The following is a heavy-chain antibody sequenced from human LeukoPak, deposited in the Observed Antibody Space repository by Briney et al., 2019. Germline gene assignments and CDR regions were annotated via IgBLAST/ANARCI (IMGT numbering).Heavy chain of an antibody. CDR1: GYTFTSHY. CDR2: INPNAGST. J-gene: IGHJ4*02. D-gene: IGHD3-10*01. Sequence: ASVKVSCKASGYTFTSHYIHWVRQAPGQGLEWMGIINPNAGSTDYAQTFQGRVTLTRDTSTSTVYMELSSLRSEDTAVYYCARSDYYGSGSFDYWGQGTLVTVSS. CDR3: ARSDYYGSGSFDY. V-gene: IGHV1-46*01.